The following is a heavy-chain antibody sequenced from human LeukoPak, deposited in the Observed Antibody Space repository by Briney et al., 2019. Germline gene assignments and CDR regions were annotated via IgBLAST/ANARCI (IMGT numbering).Heavy chain of an antibody. J-gene: IGHJ4*02. CDR3: ASGSSGYPPY. D-gene: IGHD3-22*01. CDR2: IWYDGSNK. V-gene: IGHV3-33*01. CDR1: GFTFRSYG. Sequence: PGGSLRLSCAAPGFTFRSYGMDWGRQAPGKGPELVAVIWYDGSNKYYADSVKGRFTISRDNSKNTLYLQMNSLRAEDTAVYYCASGSSGYPPYWGQGTLVTVSS.